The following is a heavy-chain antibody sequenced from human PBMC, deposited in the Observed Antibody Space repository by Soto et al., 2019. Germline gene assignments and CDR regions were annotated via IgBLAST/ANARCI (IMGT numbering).Heavy chain of an antibody. Sequence: EVQLVESGGGVVQPGGSLRLSCVASGFKFDDHTMHWVRQVPGKGLEWVSLITWDSGATFYRDSVQGRFSVSRDNSKNTLLLKINSLRIEESSLYYCVRDMVIVAVPDALTFDYWGQGTVVTVTP. J-gene: IGHJ4*02. CDR2: ITWDSGAT. CDR1: GFKFDDHT. V-gene: IGHV3-43*01. D-gene: IGHD2-2*01. CDR3: VRDMVIVAVPDALTFDY.